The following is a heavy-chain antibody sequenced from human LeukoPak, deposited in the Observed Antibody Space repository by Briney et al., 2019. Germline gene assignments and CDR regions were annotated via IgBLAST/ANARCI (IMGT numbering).Heavy chain of an antibody. Sequence: PSVKVSCKASGYTFTSYGISWVRQAPGQGLEWMGWISANNGNTSYAQKLQGRVTMTTDTSTSTAYMELRSLRSDDTAVYYCARDLRAPVLYYYDSSGYFDYWGQGTLVTVSS. CDR3: ARDLRAPVLYYYDSSGYFDY. V-gene: IGHV1-18*01. CDR2: ISANNGNT. CDR1: GYTFTSYG. D-gene: IGHD3-22*01. J-gene: IGHJ4*02.